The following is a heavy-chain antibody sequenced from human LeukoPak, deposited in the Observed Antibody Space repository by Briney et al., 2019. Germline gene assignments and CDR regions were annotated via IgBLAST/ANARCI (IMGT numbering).Heavy chain of an antibody. CDR1: GFTFGDYA. CDR3: TRAKGGYSSGWYWFDP. Sequence: GRFLRLSCTASGFTFGDYAMSWVRQAPGKGLEWVGFIRSKAYGGTTEYAASVKGRFTNSRDDSKSIAYLQMNSLKTEDTAVYYCTRAKGGYSSGWYWFDPWGQGTLVTVSS. CDR2: IRSKAYGGTT. V-gene: IGHV3-49*04. J-gene: IGHJ5*02. D-gene: IGHD6-19*01.